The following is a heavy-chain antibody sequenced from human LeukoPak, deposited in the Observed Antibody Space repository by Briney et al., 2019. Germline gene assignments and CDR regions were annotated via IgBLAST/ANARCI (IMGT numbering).Heavy chain of an antibody. CDR3: ARDGAGSTVTIN. J-gene: IGHJ4*02. CDR2: IYYSGST. D-gene: IGHD4-17*01. V-gene: IGHV4-39*07. Sequence: PSETLSLTCTVSGGSISDYYWTWIRQPPGKGLEWIGSIYYSGSTYYNPSLKSRVTISVDTSKNQFSLKLSSVTAADTAVYYCARDGAGSTVTINWGQGTLVTVSS. CDR1: GGSISDYY.